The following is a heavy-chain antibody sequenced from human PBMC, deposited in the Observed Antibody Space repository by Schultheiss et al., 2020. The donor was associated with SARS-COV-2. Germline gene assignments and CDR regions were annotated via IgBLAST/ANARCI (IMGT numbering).Heavy chain of an antibody. Sequence: SVKVSCKASGGTFSSYAISWVRQAPGQGLEWMGRIIPILGIANYAQKFQGRVTMTRNTSISTAYMELSSPRSEDTAVYYCARDWGPETDYYYYGMDVWGQGTTVTVSS. CDR3: ARDWGPETDYYYYGMDV. D-gene: IGHD3-16*01. CDR2: IIPILGIA. V-gene: IGHV1-69*04. J-gene: IGHJ6*02. CDR1: GGTFSSYA.